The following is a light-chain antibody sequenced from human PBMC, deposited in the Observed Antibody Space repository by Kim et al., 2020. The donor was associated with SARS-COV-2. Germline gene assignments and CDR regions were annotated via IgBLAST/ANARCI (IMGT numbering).Light chain of an antibody. Sequence: PGKAAGITCGGNNIGSKSVHWYQLKPGQAPVLVIYYESDRPSGIPERFSGSNSGNTATLTISRVEAGDEADYYCQVWDSSSDHRVFGGGTQLTVL. CDR1: NIGSKS. CDR2: YES. CDR3: QVWDSSSDHRV. J-gene: IGLJ3*02. V-gene: IGLV3-21*04.